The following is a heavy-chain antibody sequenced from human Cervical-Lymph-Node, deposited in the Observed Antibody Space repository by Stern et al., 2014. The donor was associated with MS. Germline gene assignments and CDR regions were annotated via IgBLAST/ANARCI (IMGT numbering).Heavy chain of an antibody. J-gene: IGHJ5*02. CDR1: GYTFTTYW. V-gene: IGHV5-51*01. CDR3: ARGIWSFDL. D-gene: IGHD2-15*01. CDR2: IYPGDSDT. Sequence: VQLVQSGAEVKKPGESLAISCECSGYTFTTYWIGWVRQVPGKGLEWMGSIYPGDSDTTYNPSIEGHVTISADKSSSTASLQWSSLKASDTAVYYCARGIWSFDLWGQGTLVTVSS.